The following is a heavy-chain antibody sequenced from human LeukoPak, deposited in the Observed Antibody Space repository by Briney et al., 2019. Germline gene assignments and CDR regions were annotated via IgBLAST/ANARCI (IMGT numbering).Heavy chain of an antibody. D-gene: IGHD1-1*01. CDR2: ISWNSGSI. Sequence: PGGSLRLSCAASGFTFDDYAMHWVRQAPGKGLEWVSGISWNSGSIGYADSVKGRFTISRDNAKNSLYLQMNSLRAGDTAVYYCATPGWNDVSYWGQGTLVTVSS. V-gene: IGHV3-9*01. J-gene: IGHJ4*02. CDR3: ATPGWNDVSY. CDR1: GFTFDDYA.